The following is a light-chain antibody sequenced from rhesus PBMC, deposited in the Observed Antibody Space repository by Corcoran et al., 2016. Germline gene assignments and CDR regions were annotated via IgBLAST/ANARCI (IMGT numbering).Light chain of an antibody. V-gene: IGKV7-13*01. CDR1: ESVSFFGINL. CDR2: QAS. Sequence: DIVLTQSPASLAVSPGQRATITCRASESVSFFGINLIHWYQQKPGQPPKLLIYQASNKDTGVPARFSGRGAGTDFNLTINPVEADDAADYYCLQSKKSRTFGKGTKVEIK. J-gene: IGKJ1*01. CDR3: LQSKKSRT.